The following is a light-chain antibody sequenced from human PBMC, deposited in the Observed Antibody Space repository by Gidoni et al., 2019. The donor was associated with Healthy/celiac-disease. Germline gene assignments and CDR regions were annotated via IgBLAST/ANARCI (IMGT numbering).Light chain of an antibody. CDR3: QQSYSTPLT. CDR2: AAS. J-gene: IGKJ4*01. Sequence: DIQMTQSPSSLSASVGDRVTITCRASQSISSYLNWYQQKPGKAPKLLIYAASSLQSGFPSRFSGSGSGTDFTLTISSLQPEDFATYYCQQSYSTPLTSGGGTKVEIK. V-gene: IGKV1-39*01. CDR1: QSISSY.